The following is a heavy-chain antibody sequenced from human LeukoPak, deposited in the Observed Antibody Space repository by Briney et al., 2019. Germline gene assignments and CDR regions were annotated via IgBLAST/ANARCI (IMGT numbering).Heavy chain of an antibody. V-gene: IGHV3-74*01. CDR1: GFTFTTYW. CDR3: ARDAVDTANAV. J-gene: IGHJ6*02. Sequence: SLRLSCAASGFTFTTYWMHWVRQAPGKGLVWVSHINSDGSITSYADSVKGRFTISRDNAKNTLYLQMNSLRAEDTAVYYCARDAVDTANAVWGQGTTVTVSS. D-gene: IGHD5-18*01. CDR2: INSDGSIT.